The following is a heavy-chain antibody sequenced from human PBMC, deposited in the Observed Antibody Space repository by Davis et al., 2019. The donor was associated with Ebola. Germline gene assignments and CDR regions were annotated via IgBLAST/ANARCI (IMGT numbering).Heavy chain of an antibody. CDR1: GFSFSNYG. Sequence: GESLKISCAASGFSFSNYGMYWVRQAPGKGLEWVSSIGRDGVHMSYADSLRGRFTISRDNARNSLYLQMDSLRDDDTAVYYCARDIPFSSYDYWGQGTLVTVSS. J-gene: IGHJ4*02. D-gene: IGHD5-12*01. CDR2: IGRDGVHM. V-gene: IGHV3-21*01. CDR3: ARDIPFSSYDY.